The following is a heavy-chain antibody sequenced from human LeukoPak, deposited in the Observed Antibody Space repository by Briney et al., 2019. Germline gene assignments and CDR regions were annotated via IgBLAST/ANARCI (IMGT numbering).Heavy chain of an antibody. CDR2: IRYDGSNR. CDR1: GFTFSIYG. Sequence: GGSLSLSCAVSGFTFSIYGMHWVRRAPGGGREWVAFIRYDGSNRYYADSVKGRFTISRYNSKNRLHLQMNSLRAEDTAVYYCAKDPCHSSSWYYFDYWGQGTLVTVSS. V-gene: IGHV3-30*02. J-gene: IGHJ4*02. CDR3: AKDPCHSSSWYYFDY. D-gene: IGHD6-13*01.